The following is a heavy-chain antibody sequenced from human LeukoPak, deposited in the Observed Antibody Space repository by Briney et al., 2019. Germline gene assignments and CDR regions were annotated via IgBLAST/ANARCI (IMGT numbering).Heavy chain of an antibody. CDR3: ARDPNPAH. Sequence: PGGSLRLSCAASGFTFSDSYMSWIRQAPGKGLEWVSYIGSSGSTRYYTDSVKGRFLISRDNAKNSLFLQMNSLRAEDTAVYYCARDPNPAHWGQGTLVTVSS. CDR1: GFTFSDSY. CDR2: IGSSGSTR. V-gene: IGHV3-11*04. J-gene: IGHJ4*02.